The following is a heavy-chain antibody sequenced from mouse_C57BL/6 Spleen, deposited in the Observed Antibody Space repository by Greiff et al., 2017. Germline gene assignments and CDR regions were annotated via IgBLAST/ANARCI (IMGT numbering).Heavy chain of an antibody. Sequence: QVQLQQSGPGLVQPSLSLSITCTVSGFSLTSYGVHWVRQSPGKGLEWLGVIWRGGSTDYNAAFMSRLSITKDNSKSQVFFKMNSLQADDTAIYYCAKNLDYGSSYAMDYWGQGTSVTVSS. J-gene: IGHJ4*01. CDR1: GFSLTSYG. D-gene: IGHD1-1*01. CDR2: IWRGGST. V-gene: IGHV2-5*01. CDR3: AKNLDYGSSYAMDY.